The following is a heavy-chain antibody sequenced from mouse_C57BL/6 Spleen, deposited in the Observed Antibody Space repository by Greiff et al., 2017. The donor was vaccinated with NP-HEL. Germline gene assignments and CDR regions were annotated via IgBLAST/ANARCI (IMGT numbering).Heavy chain of an antibody. CDR2: IHPNSGST. CDR1: GYTFTSYW. J-gene: IGHJ3*01. Sequence: QVQLQQPGAELVKPGASVKLSCKASGYTFTSYWMHWVKQRPGQGLEWIGMIHPNSGSTNYNEKFKSKATLTVDKSSSTAYMQLSSLTSGDSAVYYCASYGNYPFAYWGQGTLVTVSA. CDR3: ASYGNYPFAY. D-gene: IGHD2-1*01. V-gene: IGHV1-64*01.